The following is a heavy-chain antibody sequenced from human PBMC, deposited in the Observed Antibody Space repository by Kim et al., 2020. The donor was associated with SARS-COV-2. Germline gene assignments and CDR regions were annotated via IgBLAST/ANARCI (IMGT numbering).Heavy chain of an antibody. CDR3: ARRKYYDDAFDI. D-gene: IGHD3-22*01. J-gene: IGHJ3*02. Sequence: NYNPPLTSRVTISVDTSKNQFSLKLNSVTAADTAVYYCARRKYYDDAFDIWGQGTMVTVSS. V-gene: IGHV4-34*01.